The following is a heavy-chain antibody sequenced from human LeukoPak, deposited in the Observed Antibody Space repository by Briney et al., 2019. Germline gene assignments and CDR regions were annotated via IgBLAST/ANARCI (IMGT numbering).Heavy chain of an antibody. CDR2: ISSSSSTI. CDR3: ARSDSGSYFYYYYMDV. J-gene: IGHJ6*03. Sequence: GGSLRLSCAASGFTVSSNYMNWVRRAPGKGLEWVSYISSSSSTIYYADSVKGRFTISRDNAKNSLYLQMNSLRAEDTAVYCCARSDSGSYFYYYYMDVWGKGTTVTVSS. V-gene: IGHV3-48*01. CDR1: GFTVSSNY. D-gene: IGHD1-26*01.